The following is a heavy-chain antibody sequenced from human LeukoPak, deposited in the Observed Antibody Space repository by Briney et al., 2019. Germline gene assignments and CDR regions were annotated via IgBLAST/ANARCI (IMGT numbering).Heavy chain of an antibody. CDR3: AKSRRPPYGSGSYYNAFDI. Sequence: GGSLRLSCAASGFTFSSYAMSWVRQAPGKGLEWVSAISGSGGSTYYADSVKGRFTISRDNSKNTLYLQMNSLRAEDTAVYYCAKSRRPPYGSGSYYNAFDIWGQGTMVTVSS. CDR2: ISGSGGST. D-gene: IGHD3-10*01. J-gene: IGHJ3*02. V-gene: IGHV3-23*01. CDR1: GFTFSSYA.